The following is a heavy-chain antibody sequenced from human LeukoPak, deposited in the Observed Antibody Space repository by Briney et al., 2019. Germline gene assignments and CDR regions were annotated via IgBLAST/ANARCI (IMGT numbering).Heavy chain of an antibody. CDR1: GFTVSSNY. CDR3: ARETDGDYFDY. Sequence: GRSLRLSCAASGFTVSSNYMSWVRQAPGKGLEWVSVIYSGGSTYYADSVKGRFTISRDNSKNTLYLQMNSLRAEDTAVYYCARETDGDYFDYWGQGTLVTVSS. CDR2: IYSGGST. D-gene: IGHD4-17*01. J-gene: IGHJ4*02. V-gene: IGHV3-53*01.